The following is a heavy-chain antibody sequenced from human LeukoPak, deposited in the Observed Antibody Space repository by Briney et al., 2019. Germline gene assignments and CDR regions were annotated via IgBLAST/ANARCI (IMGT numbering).Heavy chain of an antibody. CDR1: GFTFSSYS. CDR3: ARDREEVTARAQMDV. Sequence: GGSLRLSCAASGFTFSSYSMNWVRQAPGKGLEWVSVIYNDGSTHYTDSAKGRFTISKDNSKNTLYLQMNDLSAEDTAVYYCARDREEVTARAQMDVWGKGTTVTVSS. D-gene: IGHD2-21*02. CDR2: IYNDGST. J-gene: IGHJ6*04. V-gene: IGHV3-53*01.